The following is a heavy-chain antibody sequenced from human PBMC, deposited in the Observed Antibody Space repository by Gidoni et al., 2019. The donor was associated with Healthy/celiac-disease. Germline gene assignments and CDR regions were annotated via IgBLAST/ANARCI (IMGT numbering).Heavy chain of an antibody. D-gene: IGHD3-3*01. CDR2: ISSSSSYI. V-gene: IGHV3-21*01. Sequence: EVQLVESGGGLVKPGGSLRLSCAASGFPFSSYSMNWVRQAPGKGLEWVSSISSSSSYIYYADSVKGRFTISRDNAKNSLYLQMNSLRAEDTAVYYCARDQGGYDFWSPPGGMDVWGQGTTVTVSS. J-gene: IGHJ6*02. CDR1: GFPFSSYS. CDR3: ARDQGGYDFWSPPGGMDV.